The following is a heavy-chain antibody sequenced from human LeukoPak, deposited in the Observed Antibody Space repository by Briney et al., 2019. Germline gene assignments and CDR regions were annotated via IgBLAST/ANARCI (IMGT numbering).Heavy chain of an antibody. CDR1: GGSFSGYY. CDR2: INRSGST. Sequence: SETLSLTCAVYGGSFSGYYWNWIRQPPGKGLEWIGEINRSGSTNYNPSLKSRVTISVDTSKNQFPLKLSSVTAADTAVYYCARLTLTGSLNWGQGTLVTVSS. V-gene: IGHV4-34*01. J-gene: IGHJ4*02. D-gene: IGHD7-27*01. CDR3: ARLTLTGSLN.